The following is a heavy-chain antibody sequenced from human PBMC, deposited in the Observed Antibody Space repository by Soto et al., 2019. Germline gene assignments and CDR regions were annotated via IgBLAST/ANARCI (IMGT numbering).Heavy chain of an antibody. CDR3: AKDRRKVVVAAPFDY. Sequence: QVQLVESGGGVVQPGRSLRLSCAASGFTFSSYGMHWVRQAPGKGLEWVAVISYDGSNKYYADSAKGRFTISRDNSKNTLYLQMNSLRAEDTAVYYCAKDRRKVVVAAPFDYWGQGTLVTVSS. CDR1: GFTFSSYG. D-gene: IGHD2-15*01. V-gene: IGHV3-30*18. J-gene: IGHJ4*02. CDR2: ISYDGSNK.